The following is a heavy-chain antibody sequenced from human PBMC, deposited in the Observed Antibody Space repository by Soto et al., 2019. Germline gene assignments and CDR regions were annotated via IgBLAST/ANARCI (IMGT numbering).Heavy chain of an antibody. V-gene: IGHV4-31*03. CDR1: GGSISSGGYY. D-gene: IGHD5-18*01. Sequence: SETLSLTCTVSGGSISSGGYYWSWIRQHPGKGLEWIGYIYYSGSTYYNPSLKSRVTISVDTSKNQFSLRLTSVTAADTAVYYCASPNRYSYDYWGQGTLVTVSS. CDR3: ASPNRYSYDY. CDR2: IYYSGST. J-gene: IGHJ4*02.